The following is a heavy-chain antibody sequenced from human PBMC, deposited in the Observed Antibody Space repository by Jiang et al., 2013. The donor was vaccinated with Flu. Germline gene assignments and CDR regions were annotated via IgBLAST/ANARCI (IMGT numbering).Heavy chain of an antibody. D-gene: IGHD3-3*01. CDR2: ISSNGGST. V-gene: IGHV3-64*01. CDR3: ARDFDSLEWSESRAFDI. CDR1: GFTFSSYA. Sequence: VQLVESGGGLVQPGGSLRLSCAASGFTFSSYAMHWVRQAPGKGLEYVSAISSNGGSTYYANSVKGRFTISRDNSKNTLYLQMGSLRAEDMAVYYCARDFDSLEWSESRAFDIWGQGTMVTVSS. J-gene: IGHJ3*02.